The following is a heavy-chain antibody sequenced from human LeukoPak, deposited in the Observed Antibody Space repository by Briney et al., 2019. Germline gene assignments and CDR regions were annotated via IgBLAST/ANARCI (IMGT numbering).Heavy chain of an antibody. CDR2: IRSKAYGGTT. J-gene: IGHJ3*02. Sequence: GGSLRLSCAASGFTVSSNYMSWVRQAPGKGLEWVGFIRSKAYGGTTEYAASVKGRFTISRDDSKSIAYLQMNSLKTEDTAVYYCTRDLGNWNPTYAFDIWGQGTMVTVSS. CDR1: GFTVSSNY. D-gene: IGHD1-1*01. V-gene: IGHV3-49*04. CDR3: TRDLGNWNPTYAFDI.